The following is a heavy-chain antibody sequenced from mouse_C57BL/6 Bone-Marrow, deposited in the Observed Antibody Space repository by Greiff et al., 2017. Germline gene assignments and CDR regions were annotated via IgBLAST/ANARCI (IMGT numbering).Heavy chain of an antibody. CDR2: IRSKSNNYAT. CDR1: GFSFNTYA. V-gene: IGHV10-1*01. Sequence: EVKLMESGGGLVQPKGSLKLSCAASGFSFNTYAMNWVRQAPGKGLEWVARIRSKSNNYATYYADSVKDRFTISRDDSESMLYLQMNNLKTEDTAMYYCVRRGGGTAYWGQGTLVTVSA. CDR3: VRRGGGTAY. D-gene: IGHD4-1*01. J-gene: IGHJ3*01.